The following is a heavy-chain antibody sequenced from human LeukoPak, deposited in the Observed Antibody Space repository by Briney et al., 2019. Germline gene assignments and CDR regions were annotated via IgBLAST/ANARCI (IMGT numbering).Heavy chain of an antibody. CDR3: AREPITGTTPFDY. J-gene: IGHJ4*02. Sequence: SQTLSLTCSVSGGSISSGSYYWSWIRQPAGKGLEWIGRIYTSGSTNYNPSLKSRVTISVDTSKNQFSLKLSSVTAADTAVYYCAREPITGTTPFDYWGQGTLVTVSS. CDR2: IYTSGST. V-gene: IGHV4-61*02. D-gene: IGHD1-20*01. CDR1: GGSISSGSYY.